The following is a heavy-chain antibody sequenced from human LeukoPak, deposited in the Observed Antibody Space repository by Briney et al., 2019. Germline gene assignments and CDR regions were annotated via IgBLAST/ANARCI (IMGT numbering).Heavy chain of an antibody. CDR1: GFTFSVYS. V-gene: IGHV3-21*01. D-gene: IGHD4-17*01. CDR3: ARGTYGDY. J-gene: IGHJ4*02. CDR2: ISSSSNYI. Sequence: PGGSLRLSCTASGFTFSVYSMNWVRQAPGKGLEWASSISSSSNYIYYADSVKGRFTISRDNAKNSLYLQMNSLRAEDTAVYYCARGTYGDYQGQGTLVTVSS.